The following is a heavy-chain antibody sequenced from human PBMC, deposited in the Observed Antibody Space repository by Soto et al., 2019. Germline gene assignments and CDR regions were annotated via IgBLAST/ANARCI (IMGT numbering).Heavy chain of an antibody. D-gene: IGHD2-21*01. CDR2: IILMFGIT. CDR3: ARDQYCEAVTCFGQHDF. Sequence: QVQLVQSGAELRRPGSSVKVSCEVFGSSFSTHTLSWVRQAPGRGPEWIGRIILMFGITTYAERFQGRVTITADRSTNTAYMELSGLRLGDTAVYYCARDQYCEAVTCFGQHDFWGTGTLVTVSS. J-gene: IGHJ4*01. V-gene: IGHV1-69*08. CDR1: GSSFSTHT.